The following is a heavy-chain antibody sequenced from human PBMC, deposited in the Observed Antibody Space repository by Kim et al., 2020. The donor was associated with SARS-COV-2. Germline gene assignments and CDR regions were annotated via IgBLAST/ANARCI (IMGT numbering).Heavy chain of an antibody. V-gene: IGHV3-23*01. CDR3: AKVVNMDGYNYFYYYAMDV. D-gene: IGHD5-18*01. CDR2: ISGSGPNK. Sequence: GGSLRLSCVASGFTFDTYAMSWVRQAPGKGLEWVAVISGSGPNKFYADSVRGRFTISRDNSKNTLYLQMNSLRGEDTALYYCAKVVNMDGYNYFYYYAMDVWAQGTTVPVSS. J-gene: IGHJ6*02. CDR1: GFTFDTYA.